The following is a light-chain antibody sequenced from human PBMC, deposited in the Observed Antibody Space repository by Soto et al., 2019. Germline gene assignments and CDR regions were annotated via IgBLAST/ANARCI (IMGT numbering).Light chain of an antibody. CDR2: EVT. Sequence: QSVLTQPASVSGSPGQSITISCTGTSSDIGGSNYVSWYQQHPGKAPKLIIYEVTNRPSGVSDRFSGSKSDNTASLIISGLQAEDEAHYYCSSYRITTAVFGSGTKVTVL. CDR3: SSYRITTAV. J-gene: IGLJ1*01. CDR1: SSDIGGSNY. V-gene: IGLV2-14*01.